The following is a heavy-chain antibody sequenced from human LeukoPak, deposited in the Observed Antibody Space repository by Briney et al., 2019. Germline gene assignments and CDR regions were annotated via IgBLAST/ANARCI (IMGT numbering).Heavy chain of an antibody. CDR3: ARDEADIVVVPAATSHAFDI. J-gene: IGHJ3*02. Sequence: SVKVSCKASGGTFSSYAISWVRQAPGQGLEWMGGIIPIFGTANYAQKFQGRVTITADESTSTAYMELSSLRSEDTAVYYCARDEADIVVVPAATSHAFDIWGQGTMVTVSS. CDR2: IIPIFGTA. CDR1: GGTFSSYA. D-gene: IGHD2-2*01. V-gene: IGHV1-69*01.